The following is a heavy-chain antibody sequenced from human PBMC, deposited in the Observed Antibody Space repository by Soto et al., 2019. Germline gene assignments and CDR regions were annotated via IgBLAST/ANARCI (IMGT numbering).Heavy chain of an antibody. V-gene: IGHV3-21*01. D-gene: IGHD6-13*01. CDR2: ISSSSAYI. CDR1: GFGFSRYS. J-gene: IGHJ1*01. Sequence: PGGSLRLSCAASGFGFSRYSMNWVRQAPGKGLEWVSCISSSSAYIQYADSVKGRFTIFRDNAKNSLYLQMNSLRADDTAVYYCAIDISSSWRAEYFQHWGQGALVTVSS. CDR3: AIDISSSWRAEYFQH.